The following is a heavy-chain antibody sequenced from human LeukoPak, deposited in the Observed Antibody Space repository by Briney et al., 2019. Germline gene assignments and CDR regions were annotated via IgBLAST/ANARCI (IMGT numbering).Heavy chain of an antibody. D-gene: IGHD1-1*01. V-gene: IGHV3-30*02. CDR3: AKDTPTTGYHLDS. CDR1: GFIFSSYG. Sequence: GWSLRLSCAASGFIFSSYGMHWFRQAPGKGLEWLAVIRYDGSDKSYADSVKGRFTISRDNSENTLYLQINSLRVEDTAVYYCAKDTPTTGYHLDSWGQGTLVTVSS. CDR2: IRYDGSDK. J-gene: IGHJ4*02.